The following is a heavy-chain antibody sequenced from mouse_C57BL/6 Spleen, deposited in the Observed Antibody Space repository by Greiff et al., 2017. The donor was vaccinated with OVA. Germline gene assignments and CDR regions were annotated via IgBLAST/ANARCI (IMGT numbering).Heavy chain of an antibody. D-gene: IGHD1-1*01. V-gene: IGHV1-50*01. J-gene: IGHJ1*03. CDR3: ARWGVVHFDV. Sequence: QVQLQQSGAELVKPGASVKLSCKASGYTFTSYWMQWVKQRPGQGLEWIGEIDPSDSYTNYNQKFKGKATLTVDTSSSTAYMQLSSLTSEDSAVYYCARWGVVHFDVWGTGTTVTVSS. CDR2: IDPSDSYT. CDR1: GYTFTSYW.